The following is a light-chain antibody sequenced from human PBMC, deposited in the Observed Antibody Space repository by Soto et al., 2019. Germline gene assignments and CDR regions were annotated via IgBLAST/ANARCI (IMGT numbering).Light chain of an antibody. CDR3: GTWDSSLSLYV. CDR1: SSDVGGYNY. J-gene: IGLJ1*01. V-gene: IGLV2-14*03. Sequence: QSALTQPASVSGSPGQSITISCTGTSSDVGGYNYVSWYQHHPGKAPKLMIYDVSNRPSGVSNRFSGSKSGNTASLSISGLQPEDEADYYCGTWDSSLSLYVFGTGTRSPS. CDR2: DVS.